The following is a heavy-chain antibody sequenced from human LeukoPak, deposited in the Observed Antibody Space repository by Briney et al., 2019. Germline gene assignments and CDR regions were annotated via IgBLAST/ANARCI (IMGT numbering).Heavy chain of an antibody. CDR1: GYTFTGYY. CDR2: IIPIFGTA. CDR3: ARSGYSYGLEVYFDY. V-gene: IGHV1-69*05. D-gene: IGHD5-18*01. J-gene: IGHJ4*02. Sequence: ASVKVSCKASGYTFTGYYMHWVRQAPGQGLEWMGRIIPIFGTANYAQKFRGRVTITTDESTSTAYMELSSLRSEDTAVYYCARSGYSYGLEVYFDYWGQGTLVTVSS.